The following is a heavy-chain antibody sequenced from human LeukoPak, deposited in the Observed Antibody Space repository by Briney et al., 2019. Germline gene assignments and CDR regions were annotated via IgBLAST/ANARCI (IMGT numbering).Heavy chain of an antibody. CDR3: ARSYRAHQTFYSSHFFDY. Sequence: SETLSLTCAVYGGSFSGYYWNWIRQPLGKGLEWIGEINHFGRTKYNPSLKSRVTISGDTSKNQFSLKINSLTAADAAVYYCARSYRAHQTFYSSHFFDYWGQGTLVTVSS. CDR1: GGSFSGYY. V-gene: IGHV4-34*01. J-gene: IGHJ4*02. CDR2: INHFGRT. D-gene: IGHD5-18*01.